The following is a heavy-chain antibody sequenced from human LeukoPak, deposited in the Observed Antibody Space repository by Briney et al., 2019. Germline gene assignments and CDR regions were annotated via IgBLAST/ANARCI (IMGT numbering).Heavy chain of an antibody. CDR3: ARLAPLGY. CDR2: IYYSGST. Sequence: SETLSLTCTVSGGSISSSSYYWGWIRQPPGKGLEWIGSIYYSGSTYYNPSLKSRVTISVDTSRNQFSLKLSSVTAADTAVYYCARLAPLGYWGQGTLVTVSS. CDR1: GGSISSSSYY. D-gene: IGHD3-10*01. V-gene: IGHV4-39*01. J-gene: IGHJ4*02.